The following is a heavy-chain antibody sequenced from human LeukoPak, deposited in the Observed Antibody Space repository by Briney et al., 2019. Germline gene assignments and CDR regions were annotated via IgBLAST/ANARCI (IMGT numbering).Heavy chain of an antibody. CDR1: GYTFTGYY. D-gene: IGHD6-19*01. V-gene: IGHV1-2*02. J-gene: IGHJ4*02. Sequence: GASVKVSCKASGYTFTGYYMHWVRQAPGQGLEWMGWMNPKSGGTNYAQKFEARVTMNRDTSISTAYMELSRLRFDDTAVYYCARVRGSGCWGQGTLVTVSS. CDR2: MNPKSGGT. CDR3: ARVRGSGC.